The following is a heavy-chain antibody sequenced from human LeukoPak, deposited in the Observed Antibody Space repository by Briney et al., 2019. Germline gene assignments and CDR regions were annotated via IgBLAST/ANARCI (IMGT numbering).Heavy chain of an antibody. D-gene: IGHD2-2*01. CDR3: AGGRGGRYCSSTSCYVADYFDY. V-gene: IGHV4-34*01. CDR2: IIHSGST. J-gene: IGHJ4*02. Sequence: SETLSLTCAVYGGSFSGYYWRWIRQPPGGGREWIGEIIHSGSTNYNTSLKSRVTISVDTSKNKFSLKLSSVTAADTAVYYCAGGRGGRYCSSTSCYVADYFDYWGQGTLVTVSS. CDR1: GGSFSGYY.